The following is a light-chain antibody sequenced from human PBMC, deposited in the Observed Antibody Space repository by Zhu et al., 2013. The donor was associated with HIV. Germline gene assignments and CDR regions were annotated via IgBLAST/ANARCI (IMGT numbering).Light chain of an antibody. Sequence: IVLTQSPDTLSLSLGERATLSCRASQTVYSYLAWYQQRPGQPPRLLIYDSSTRATGVPARFSGSGSETDFTLTISSLQSEDFAVYYCQQYTNWPETFGQGTKVAVK. CDR3: QQYTNWPET. CDR2: DSS. CDR1: QTVYSY. V-gene: IGKV3-15*01. J-gene: IGKJ1*01.